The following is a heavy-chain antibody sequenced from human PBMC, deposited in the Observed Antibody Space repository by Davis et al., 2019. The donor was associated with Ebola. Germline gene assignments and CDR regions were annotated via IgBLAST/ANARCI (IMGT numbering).Heavy chain of an antibody. Sequence: PGGSLRLSCAASGFAFSSYTMHWVRQAPGKGLEWVSVIYSAGTTYYADSVKGRFTISRDNSKNTLYLQMSSLRAEDTAIYYCATHMGHYDSGDYWGQGTLVTVSS. D-gene: IGHD3-10*01. CDR3: ATHMGHYDSGDY. CDR1: GFAFSSYT. CDR2: IYSAGTT. V-gene: IGHV3-23*01. J-gene: IGHJ4*02.